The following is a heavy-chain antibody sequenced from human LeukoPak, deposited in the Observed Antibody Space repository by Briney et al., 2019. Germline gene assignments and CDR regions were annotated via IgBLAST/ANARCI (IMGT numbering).Heavy chain of an antibody. J-gene: IGHJ4*02. Sequence: SETLSLTCTVSGGSISSYYWSWIRQPPGKGLEWIGYIYYSGSTNYNPSLKSRVTISVDPSKNQFSLKLSSVTAADTAVYYCARGRGYYGSGSYYTPHFDYWGQGTLVTVSS. V-gene: IGHV4-59*01. CDR2: IYYSGST. CDR3: ARGRGYYGSGSYYTPHFDY. CDR1: GGSISSYY. D-gene: IGHD3-10*01.